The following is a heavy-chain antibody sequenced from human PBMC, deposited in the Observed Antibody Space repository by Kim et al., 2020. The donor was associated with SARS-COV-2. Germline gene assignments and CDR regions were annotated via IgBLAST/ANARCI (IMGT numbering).Heavy chain of an antibody. V-gene: IGHV3-30*04. J-gene: IGHJ6*02. Sequence: GGSLRLSCAASGFTFSSYAMHWVRQAPGKGLEWVAVISYDGSNKYYTDSVKGRFTISRDNSKNTLYLQMNSLRAEDTAVYYCARVAPSYYYGMDVWGQGTTVTVSS. CDR3: ARVAPSYYYGMDV. CDR1: GFTFSSYA. CDR2: ISYDGSNK.